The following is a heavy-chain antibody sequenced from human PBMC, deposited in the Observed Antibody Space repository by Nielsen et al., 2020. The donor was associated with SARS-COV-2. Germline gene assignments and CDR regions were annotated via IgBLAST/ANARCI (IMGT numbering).Heavy chain of an antibody. Sequence: GESLKISCAASGFSFSNYAMNWVRQAPGKGLEWVSVLYSGGITAYFTDSVKGRFSISRDDSKNSLYLQMNSLRAEDTALYYCANLRLRTQDAFDIWGQGTMVTVSS. CDR1: GFSFSNYA. CDR2: LYSGGITA. CDR3: ANLRLRTQDAFDI. V-gene: IGHV3-23*03. D-gene: IGHD1-14*01. J-gene: IGHJ3*02.